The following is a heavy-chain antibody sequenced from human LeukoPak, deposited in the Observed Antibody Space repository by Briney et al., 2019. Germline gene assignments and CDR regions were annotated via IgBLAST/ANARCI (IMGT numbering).Heavy chain of an antibody. CDR2: IYYSGST. CDR1: GGSISSGDYY. J-gene: IGHJ5*02. V-gene: IGHV4-30-4*01. CDR3: ARFQIVATIMSWFDP. Sequence: SETLSLTCTVSGGSISSGDYYWSWIRQPPGKGLEWIGYIYYSGSTYYNPSLKSRVTISVDTSKNQFSLKLSSVTAADTAVYYCARFQIVATIMSWFDPWGQGTLVTVSS. D-gene: IGHD5-12*01.